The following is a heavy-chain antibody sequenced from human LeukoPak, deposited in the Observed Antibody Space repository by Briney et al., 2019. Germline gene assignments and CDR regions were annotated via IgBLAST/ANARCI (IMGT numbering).Heavy chain of an antibody. V-gene: IGHV4-59*01. J-gene: IGHJ5*02. CDR1: GGSISSYY. Sequence: SETLSLTCTVSGGSISSYYWSWIRQPPGKELEWIGYIYYSGSTNYNPSLKSRVTISVDTSKNQFSLKLSSVTAADTAVYYCARDGRVWGSFQFDPWGQGTLVTVSS. CDR3: ARDGRVWGSFQFDP. CDR2: IYYSGST. D-gene: IGHD3-16*01.